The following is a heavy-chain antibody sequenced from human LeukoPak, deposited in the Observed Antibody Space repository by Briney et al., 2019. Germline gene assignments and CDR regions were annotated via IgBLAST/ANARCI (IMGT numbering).Heavy chain of an antibody. CDR2: INHRGST. V-gene: IGHV4-38-2*02. J-gene: IGHJ4*02. CDR3: ARVGYCGGDCYPFDY. CDR1: GYSISSGFY. Sequence: PSETLSLTCSVSGYSISSGFYWDWIRQPPGKRLEWIGEINHRGSTNYNPSLKSRVTISVNTSRNSFSLELSSVTAADTAVYYCARVGYCGGDCYPFDYWGQGTLTTISS. D-gene: IGHD2-21*02.